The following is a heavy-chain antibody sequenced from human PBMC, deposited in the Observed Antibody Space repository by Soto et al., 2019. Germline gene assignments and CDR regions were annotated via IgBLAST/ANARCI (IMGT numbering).Heavy chain of an antibody. V-gene: IGHV3-23*01. D-gene: IGHD5-18*01. J-gene: IGHJ4*02. Sequence: EVQLLESGGGLVQPGGSLRLSCAASGFTFSSYAMSWVRQAPGTGLEWVSAISGSGGSTYYADSVKGRFTISRDNSKNTLYLQMNSLRAEDTAVYYCAKDGGTDMSLKYYFDYWGQGTLVTVSS. CDR1: GFTFSSYA. CDR2: ISGSGGST. CDR3: AKDGGTDMSLKYYFDY.